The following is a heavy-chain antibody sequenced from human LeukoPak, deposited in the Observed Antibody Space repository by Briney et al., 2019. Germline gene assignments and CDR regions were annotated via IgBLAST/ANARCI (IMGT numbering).Heavy chain of an antibody. J-gene: IGHJ5*02. CDR3: ARAPYCSSTSCYPSWFDP. V-gene: IGHV4-34*01. CDR1: GGSFSGYY. CDR2: INHSGST. Sequence: SETLSLTCPVYGGSFSGYYWSWIRQPPGKGLEWIGEINHSGSTNYNPSLKSRVTISVDTSKNQFSLKLSSVTAADTAVYYCARAPYCSSTSCYPSWFDPWGQGTLVTVSS. D-gene: IGHD2-2*01.